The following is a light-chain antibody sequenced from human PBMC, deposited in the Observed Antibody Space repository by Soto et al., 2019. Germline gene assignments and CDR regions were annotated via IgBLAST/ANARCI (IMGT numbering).Light chain of an antibody. J-gene: IGKJ1*01. Sequence: DIQMTQSRSSLSASVGDRVTITCRASQNIKNSVNWYQQTLGKAPRFLIYGATTLRSGVPSRFSGSGSGTYFTLSISSLQPEDFATYCCQQTYSTPRTFGQGTTVEIK. V-gene: IGKV1-39*01. CDR1: QNIKNS. CDR2: GAT. CDR3: QQTYSTPRT.